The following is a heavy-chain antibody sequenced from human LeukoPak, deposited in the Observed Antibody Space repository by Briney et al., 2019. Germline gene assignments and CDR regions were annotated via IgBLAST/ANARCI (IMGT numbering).Heavy chain of an antibody. J-gene: IGHJ2*01. CDR1: GGSISSGSYY. CDR2: IYTSGST. Sequence: SQTLSLTCTVSGGSISSGSYYWSWIRQPAGKGLEWIGRIYTSGSTNYNPSLKSRVTISVDTSKNQFSLKLSSVTAADTAVYYCARVRSTMVRGVILSDWYFDLWGRGTLVTVSS. D-gene: IGHD3-10*01. V-gene: IGHV4-61*02. CDR3: ARVRSTMVRGVILSDWYFDL.